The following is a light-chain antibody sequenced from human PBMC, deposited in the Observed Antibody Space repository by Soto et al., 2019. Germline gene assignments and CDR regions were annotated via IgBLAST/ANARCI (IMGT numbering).Light chain of an antibody. Sequence: DIQMTQSPSSLSASVGNRVTINCRASQSIVTYLNWYLQKPGKAPKLLIYAASNLQSWVPSRFSGSGSGTDFTLTISSLQPEDFATYFCQQSYSTPPWTFGQGTKVDIK. CDR1: QSIVTY. V-gene: IGKV1-39*01. CDR3: QQSYSTPPWT. J-gene: IGKJ1*01. CDR2: AAS.